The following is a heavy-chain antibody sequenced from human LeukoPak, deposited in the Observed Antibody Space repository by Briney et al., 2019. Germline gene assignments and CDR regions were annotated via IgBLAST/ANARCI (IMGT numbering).Heavy chain of an antibody. J-gene: IGHJ4*02. D-gene: IGHD6-19*01. CDR2: ISWNSGSI. CDR3: AKDQGMGAVAGTFDY. V-gene: IGHV3-9*01. CDR1: GFTFDDYA. Sequence: GRSLRLSCAASGFTFDDYAMHWVRQAPGKGLEWVSGISWNSGSIGYADSVKGRFTISRDNAKNSLYLQMNSLRAEDTAVYYCAKDQGMGAVAGTFDYWGQGTLVTVSS.